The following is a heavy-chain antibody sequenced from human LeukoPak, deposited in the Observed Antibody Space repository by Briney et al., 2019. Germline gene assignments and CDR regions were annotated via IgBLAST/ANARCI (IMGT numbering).Heavy chain of an antibody. CDR3: ARELAAGDFDY. CDR1: GYSLTELS. CDR2: FDTEHGET. Sequence: ASVKVSCKVSGYSLTELSMHWVRQAPGKGLEWMGGFDTEHGETIYAQEFQGRVTMTEDTSTDTAYMELRSLRSDDTALYYCARELAAGDFDYWGQGTLVTVSS. J-gene: IGHJ4*02. D-gene: IGHD6-13*01. V-gene: IGHV1-24*01.